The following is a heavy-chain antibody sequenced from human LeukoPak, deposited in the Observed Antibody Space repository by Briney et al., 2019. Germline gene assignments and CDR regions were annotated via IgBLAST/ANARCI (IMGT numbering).Heavy chain of an antibody. V-gene: IGHV3-23*01. J-gene: IGHJ6*03. CDR1: GFTFSSYA. Sequence: GGSLRLSCAASGFTFSSYAMSWVRQAPGKGLEWVSAFSGSGGSTYSADSVKGRFTISRDNSKNTLYLQMNSLRAEDTAVYYCAKDIAGYCSSTSCYPHYYYYYYMDVWGKGTTVTVSS. CDR3: AKDIAGYCSSTSCYPHYYYYYYMDV. CDR2: FSGSGGST. D-gene: IGHD2-2*01.